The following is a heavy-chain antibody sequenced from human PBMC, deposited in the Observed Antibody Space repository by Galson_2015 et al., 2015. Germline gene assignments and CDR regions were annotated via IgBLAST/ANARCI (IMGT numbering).Heavy chain of an antibody. Sequence: SLRLSCAASGFTFSSYGMHWVRQAPGKGLEWVAVISYDGSNKYYADSVKGRFTISRDNSKNTLYLQMNSLRAEDTAVYYCAKGSFTMVRGVITRPDYWGQGTLVTVSS. CDR1: GFTFSSYG. V-gene: IGHV3-30*18. J-gene: IGHJ4*02. D-gene: IGHD3-10*01. CDR3: AKGSFTMVRGVITRPDY. CDR2: ISYDGSNK.